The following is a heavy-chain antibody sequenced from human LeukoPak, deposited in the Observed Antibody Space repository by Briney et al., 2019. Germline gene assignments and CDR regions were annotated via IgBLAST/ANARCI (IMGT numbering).Heavy chain of an antibody. CDR2: IYYSGST. CDR3: ARGRRYCSGGSCYSLHYFDY. V-gene: IGHV4-31*03. D-gene: IGHD2-15*01. Sequence: PSETLSLTCTVSGGSISSGGYSWSWIRQHPGKGLEWIGYIYYSGSTYYNPSLKSRVTISVDTSKNQFSLKLSSVTAADTAVYYCARGRRYCSGGSCYSLHYFDYWGQGTLVTVSS. J-gene: IGHJ4*02. CDR1: GGSISSGGYS.